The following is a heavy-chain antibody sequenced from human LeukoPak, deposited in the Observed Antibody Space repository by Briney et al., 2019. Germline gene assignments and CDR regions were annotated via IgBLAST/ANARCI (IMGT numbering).Heavy chain of an antibody. D-gene: IGHD6-13*01. V-gene: IGHV3-30-3*01. Sequence: GRSLRLPCAASGFTFSSYAMHWVRQAPGKGLEWVAVISYDGSNKYYADSVKGRFTISRDNSKNTLYLQMNSLRAEDTAVYYCARDRVAAADSYYFDYWGQGTLVTVSS. J-gene: IGHJ4*02. CDR3: ARDRVAAADSYYFDY. CDR1: GFTFSSYA. CDR2: ISYDGSNK.